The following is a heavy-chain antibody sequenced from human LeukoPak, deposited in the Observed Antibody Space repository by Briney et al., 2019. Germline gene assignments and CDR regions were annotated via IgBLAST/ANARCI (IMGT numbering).Heavy chain of an antibody. CDR3: TREGVYAPDPSSYHRDAFDI. Sequence: ASVKVSCKASGYTFTSYGISWVRQAPGQGLEWMGWISAYNGNTNYAQKLQGRVTLTTDTSTSTAYMELSRLESGDTAVYYCTREGVYAPDPSSYHRDAFDIWGQGTVVIVSS. CDR2: ISAYNGNT. CDR1: GYTFTSYG. J-gene: IGHJ3*02. D-gene: IGHD3-16*02. V-gene: IGHV1-18*01.